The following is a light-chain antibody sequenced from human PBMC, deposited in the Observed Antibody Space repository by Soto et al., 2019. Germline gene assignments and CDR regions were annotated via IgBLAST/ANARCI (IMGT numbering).Light chain of an antibody. V-gene: IGKV1-27*01. Sequence: DIQMTQSPSSLSASVGDRVTITCRASQGISNFLVWYQQKPGKVPTLLIYAASTLQSGVSSRFSGSGSGTDFTLTISSLQPEDVATYYCQRYNSAPPTFGQGTKVEIK. CDR2: AAS. CDR3: QRYNSAPPT. J-gene: IGKJ1*01. CDR1: QGISNF.